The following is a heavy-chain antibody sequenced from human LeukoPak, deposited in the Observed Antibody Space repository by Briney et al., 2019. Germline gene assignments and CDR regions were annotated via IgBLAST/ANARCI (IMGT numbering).Heavy chain of an antibody. Sequence: SETLSLTCTVSGAXLNNYYCNWVRQPPGKELEWIGNVDYSGSTRYNPSLKSRATMSLDSCKNQFSLRLTSVTAADMAVYYCAMQVGIYGDYNNWFDPWGQGARVTVSS. D-gene: IGHD4-17*01. CDR1: GAXLNNYY. J-gene: IGHJ5*02. CDR3: AMQVGIYGDYNNWFDP. V-gene: IGHV4-59*08. CDR2: VDYSGST.